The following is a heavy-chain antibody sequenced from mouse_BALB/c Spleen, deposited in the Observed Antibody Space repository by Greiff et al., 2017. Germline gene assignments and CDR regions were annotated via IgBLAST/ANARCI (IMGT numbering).Heavy chain of an antibody. CDR1: GFTFSSFG. Sequence: DVHLVESGGGLVQPGGSRKLSCAASGFTFSSFGMHWVRQAPEKGLEWVAYISSGSSTIYYADTVKGRFTISRDNPKNTLFLQMTSLRSEDTAMYYCARGGGNSFDYWGQGTTLTVSS. V-gene: IGHV5-17*02. CDR3: ARGGGNSFDY. J-gene: IGHJ2*01. CDR2: ISSGSSTI.